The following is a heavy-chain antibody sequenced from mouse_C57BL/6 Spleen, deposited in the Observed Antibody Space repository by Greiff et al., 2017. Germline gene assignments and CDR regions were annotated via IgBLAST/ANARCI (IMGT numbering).Heavy chain of an antibody. CDR3: APQGGTRRYFDV. CDR2: INPNNGGT. J-gene: IGHJ1*03. Sequence: DVQLQQSGPELVKPGASVKISCKASGYTFTDYYMNWVKQSHGKSLEWIGDINPNNGGTSYNQKFKGKATLTVDKSSSTAYMELRSLTSEDSAVYYCAPQGGTRRYFDVWGTGTTVTVSS. V-gene: IGHV1-26*01. D-gene: IGHD3-2*02. CDR1: GYTFTDYY.